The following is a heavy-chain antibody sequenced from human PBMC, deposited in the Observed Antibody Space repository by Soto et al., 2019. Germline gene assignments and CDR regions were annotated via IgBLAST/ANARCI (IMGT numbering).Heavy chain of an antibody. Sequence: EVQLVESGGGLVKPGGSLRLSCAASGFTFSSYSMNWVRQAPGKGLEWVSSISSSSSYIYYADSVKGRFTISRDNAKNSLYLQMNSLRAEDTAVYYCARENCSSTSCYMGYYYYGMDVWGQGTTVTVSS. CDR3: ARENCSSTSCYMGYYYYGMDV. D-gene: IGHD2-2*02. V-gene: IGHV3-21*01. J-gene: IGHJ6*02. CDR2: ISSSSSYI. CDR1: GFTFSSYS.